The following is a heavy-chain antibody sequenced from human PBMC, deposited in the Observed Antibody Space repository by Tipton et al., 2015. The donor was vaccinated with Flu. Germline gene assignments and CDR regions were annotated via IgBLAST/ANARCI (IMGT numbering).Heavy chain of an antibody. CDR2: IPYDGSHR. Sequence: SLRLSCAASGFTFSNYVMHWVRQAPGKGLEWVAVIPYDGSHRYYTDSVKGRFSISRENSQSTLYLQMNSLRAEDTAVYYCASDEGLGIGTEGAFDLWGQGTMVSVSS. D-gene: IGHD3/OR15-3a*01. V-gene: IGHV3-30-3*01. J-gene: IGHJ3*01. CDR1: GFTFSNYV. CDR3: ASDEGLGIGTEGAFDL.